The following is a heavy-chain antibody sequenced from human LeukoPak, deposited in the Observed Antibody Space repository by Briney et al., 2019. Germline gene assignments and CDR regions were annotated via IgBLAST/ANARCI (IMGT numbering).Heavy chain of an antibody. D-gene: IGHD5-12*01. CDR2: IIPIFGTA. J-gene: IGHJ4*02. Sequence: GSSVKVSCKASGGTFSSYAISWVRQAPGQGLEWMGGIIPIFGTANYAQKFQGRVTITTDESTSTAYMELSSLRSEDTAVYYCARHSLSGPWIGGYDFFDYWGQGTLVTVSS. CDR3: ARHSLSGPWIGGYDFFDY. CDR1: GGTFSSYA. V-gene: IGHV1-69*05.